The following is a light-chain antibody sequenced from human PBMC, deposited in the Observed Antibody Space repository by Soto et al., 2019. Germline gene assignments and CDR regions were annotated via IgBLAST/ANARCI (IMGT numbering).Light chain of an antibody. CDR3: CSYTVSGTYV. Sequence: QSALTQPASVSGSPGQSITISCTGTSSDVGGYNYVSWYQQHPGKAPKLMIYAVSNRPSGVSNRFSGSKSGNTATLTISGLQAEDEADYYCCSYTVSGTYVFGTGTKVTLL. CDR2: AVS. V-gene: IGLV2-14*01. CDR1: SSDVGGYNY. J-gene: IGLJ1*01.